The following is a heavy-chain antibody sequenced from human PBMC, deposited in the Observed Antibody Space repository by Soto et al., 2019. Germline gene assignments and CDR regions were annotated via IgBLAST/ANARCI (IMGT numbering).Heavy chain of an antibody. CDR2: INFDGSNI. Sequence: PGGSLRLSCAASGFTFSSYGMHWVRQAPGKGLEWVSFINFDGSNICYADSVQGRFTISRDNSKNTLYLQMNSLKDEDTAVYYCVRDLNWGFDYWGLGALVTVSS. CDR3: VRDLNWGFDY. J-gene: IGHJ4*02. V-gene: IGHV3-30*02. CDR1: GFTFSSYG. D-gene: IGHD7-27*01.